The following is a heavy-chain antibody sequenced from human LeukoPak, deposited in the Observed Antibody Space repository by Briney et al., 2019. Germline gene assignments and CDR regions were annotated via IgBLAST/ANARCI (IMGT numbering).Heavy chain of an antibody. Sequence: SETLSLTCTVSGGSISSYYWSWIRQPPGKGLEWIGYIYYGGSTNYNPSLKSRVTISVDTSENQFSLKLSSVTAADTAVYYCARHGLVSWYFDLWGRGTLVTVSS. CDR1: GGSISSYY. CDR2: IYYGGST. J-gene: IGHJ2*01. CDR3: ARHGLVSWYFDL. D-gene: IGHD6-6*01. V-gene: IGHV4-59*08.